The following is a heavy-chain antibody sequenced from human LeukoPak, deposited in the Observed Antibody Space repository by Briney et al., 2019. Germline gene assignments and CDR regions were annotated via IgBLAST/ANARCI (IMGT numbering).Heavy chain of an antibody. CDR1: GFTFSSHS. CDR3: ARDAYNLFHFDY. J-gene: IGHJ4*02. D-gene: IGHD5-24*01. CDR2: VSSSTSYM. Sequence: MAGGSLRLSCAASGFTFSSHSMNWVRQAPGKGLEWVSSVSSSTSYMYYADSLKSRFTISRDNAKNSLFLQMNSLRAEDTAVYYCARDAYNLFHFDYWGQGTLVTVSS. V-gene: IGHV3-21*01.